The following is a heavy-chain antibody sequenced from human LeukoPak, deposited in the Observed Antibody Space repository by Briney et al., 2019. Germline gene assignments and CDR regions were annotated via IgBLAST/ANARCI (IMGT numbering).Heavy chain of an antibody. Sequence: GGSLRLSCAASGFTFDDCGMSWVRQAPGKGLEWVSGINWNGGSTGYADSVKGRFTISRDNAKNSLYLQMNSLRAEDTALYYCARTIYSGSYYGGYYFDYWGQGTLVTVSS. D-gene: IGHD1-26*01. CDR3: ARTIYSGSYYGGYYFDY. J-gene: IGHJ4*02. CDR2: INWNGGST. CDR1: GFTFDDCG. V-gene: IGHV3-20*04.